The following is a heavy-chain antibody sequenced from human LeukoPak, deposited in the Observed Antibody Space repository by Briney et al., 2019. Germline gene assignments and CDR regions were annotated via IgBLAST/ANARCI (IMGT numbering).Heavy chain of an antibody. CDR2: ISYDGRNT. V-gene: IGHV3-30*18. CDR3: AKERCSGSACYIFDS. J-gene: IGHJ4*03. CDR1: GFTFSNFG. Sequence: GSQRLYCAASGFTFSNFGMHWVGQTPGKGLECVAVISYDGRNTYYADSVKGRFTISRDNSKSTLSLQLSSLGVEDTAVYYCAKERCSGSACYIFDSWGNRTLVVVSA. D-gene: IGHD2-15*01.